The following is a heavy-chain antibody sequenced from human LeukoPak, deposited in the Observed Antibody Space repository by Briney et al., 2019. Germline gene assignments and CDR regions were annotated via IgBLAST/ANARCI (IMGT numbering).Heavy chain of an antibody. V-gene: IGHV4-34*01. J-gene: IGHJ5*02. CDR2: VNESGGT. D-gene: IGHD1-26*01. Sequence: SETLSLTCAVYIDSFSNYHWNWIRQTPAKGMEWIGEVNESGGTNISPSLRSRVILSVDTSKNQFSLKLISVTVADTATYYCARGQGSTVPQVGKNWFDPWGQGTRVTVSS. CDR3: ARGQGSTVPQVGKNWFDP. CDR1: IDSFSNYH.